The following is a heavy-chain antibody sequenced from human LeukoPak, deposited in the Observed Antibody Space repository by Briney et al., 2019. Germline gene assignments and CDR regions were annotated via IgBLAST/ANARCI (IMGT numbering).Heavy chain of an antibody. Sequence: SQTLSLTCTVSGGSISSGDYYWSWIRQPPGKGLEWIGYICYSGSTYYNPSLKSRVTISVDTSKNQFSLKLSSVTAADTAVYYCARVSGGVRGVIISTSFYFDYWGQGTLVTVSS. V-gene: IGHV4-30-4*01. CDR3: ARVSGGVRGVIISTSFYFDY. CDR2: ICYSGST. D-gene: IGHD3-10*01. CDR1: GGSISSGDYY. J-gene: IGHJ4*02.